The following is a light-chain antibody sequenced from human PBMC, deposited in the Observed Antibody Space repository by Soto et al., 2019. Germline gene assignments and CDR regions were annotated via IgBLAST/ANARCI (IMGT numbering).Light chain of an antibody. CDR2: DVS. J-gene: IGLJ1*01. CDR1: NSDVGGYNY. CDR3: SSYTVTTTSYV. Sequence: QSALAQPASVSESPGQSITISCTGTNSDVGGYNYVSWYQQHPGKVPKLMIYDVSNRPSGVSNRFSGSKSGNTASLTISGLQAEDEADYYCSSYTVTTTSYVFGTGTKLTVL. V-gene: IGLV2-14*03.